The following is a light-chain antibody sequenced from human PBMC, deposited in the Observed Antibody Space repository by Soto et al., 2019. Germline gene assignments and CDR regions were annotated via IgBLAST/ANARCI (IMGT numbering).Light chain of an antibody. CDR2: GAS. Sequence: DIQLTQSPSFLSASVGERVTITCRASQGIRSYLAWYRQRPGKDPELLIYGASTLRPGGASRFSGSGSGTEFTLTISSLQSEDFATYFCQQLNTVSPFFTFGPGTKVDIK. V-gene: IGKV1-9*01. CDR1: QGIRSY. J-gene: IGKJ3*01. CDR3: QQLNTVSPFFT.